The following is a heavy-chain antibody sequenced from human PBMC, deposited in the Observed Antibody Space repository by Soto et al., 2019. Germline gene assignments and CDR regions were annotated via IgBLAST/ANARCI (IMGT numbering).Heavy chain of an antibody. CDR1: GYTFTSYG. Sequence: ASVKVSCKASGYTFTSYGISWVRQAPGQGLEWMGWISAYNGNTNYAQKLQGRVTMTTDTSTSTAYMELRSLRSDDTAVYYCARDWHYYDSSGYHAFDIWGQGTMVTVS. CDR2: ISAYNGNT. CDR3: ARDWHYYDSSGYHAFDI. V-gene: IGHV1-18*01. D-gene: IGHD3-22*01. J-gene: IGHJ3*02.